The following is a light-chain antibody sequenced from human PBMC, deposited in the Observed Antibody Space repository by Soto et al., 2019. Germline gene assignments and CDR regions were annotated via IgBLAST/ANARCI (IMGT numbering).Light chain of an antibody. CDR1: HSMSNSN. J-gene: IGKJ4*01. CDR2: GAS. V-gene: IGKV3-20*01. CDR3: QEFASN. Sequence: IVLTQSPGTLSLSPGDRATLSCRASHSMSNSNLAWYQHKPGQAPRLLIYGASNRATGIPDRFSGSGSGKDFILTINSLEPEDFAVYYCQEFASNFGGGTKVEIK.